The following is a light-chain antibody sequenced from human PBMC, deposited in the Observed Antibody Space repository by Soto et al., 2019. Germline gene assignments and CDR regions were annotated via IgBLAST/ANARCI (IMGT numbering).Light chain of an antibody. CDR3: SSFTSDRIYV. V-gene: IGLV2-14*03. CDR1: HNDIGTYDY. CDR2: GVT. Sequence: QSALTQPTSVSGSPGQSITISCTGNHNDIGTYDYVSWYQQHPGRAPRLLIYGVTTRPSGISDRFSASKSGLTASLTISGLQPEDEADYYCSSFTSDRIYVFXPGTKV. J-gene: IGLJ1*01.